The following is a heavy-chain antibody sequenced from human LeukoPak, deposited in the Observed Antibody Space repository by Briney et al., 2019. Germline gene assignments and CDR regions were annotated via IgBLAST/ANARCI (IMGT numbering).Heavy chain of an antibody. Sequence: GGSLRLSCAASGFTFSSYAMSWVRQAPGKGLEWVAVISYDGSNKYYADSVKGRFTISRDNSKNTLYLQMNSLRAEDTAVYYCAKPPGRKYYFDYWGQGTLVTVSS. J-gene: IGHJ4*02. D-gene: IGHD3-10*01. CDR3: AKPPGRKYYFDY. CDR1: GFTFSSYA. CDR2: ISYDGSNK. V-gene: IGHV3-30*18.